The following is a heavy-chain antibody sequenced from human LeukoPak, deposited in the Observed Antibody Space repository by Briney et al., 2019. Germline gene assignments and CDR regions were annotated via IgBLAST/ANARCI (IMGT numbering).Heavy chain of an antibody. D-gene: IGHD4-17*01. Sequence: PSETLSLICTVSGGSVSSGSYYWSWIRQPPGKGLEWIGYIYYSGSTNYNPSLKSRVTISVDTSKNQFSLKLSSVTAADTAVYYCARDYGHDYGDYEPNYYYGMDVWGQGTTVTVSS. V-gene: IGHV4-61*01. CDR2: IYYSGST. CDR3: ARDYGHDYGDYEPNYYYGMDV. J-gene: IGHJ6*02. CDR1: GGSVSSGSYY.